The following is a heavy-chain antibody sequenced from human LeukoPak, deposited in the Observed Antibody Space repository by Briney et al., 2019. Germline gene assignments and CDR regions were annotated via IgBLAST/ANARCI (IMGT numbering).Heavy chain of an antibody. D-gene: IGHD3-22*01. J-gene: IGHJ4*02. CDR2: ISAYNGNT. CDR3: ARRHYYDSSGYPFDY. CDR1: GYTFTRYG. V-gene: IGHV1-18*01. Sequence: GASVKVSCKASGYTFTRYGISWVRQAPGQGLEWMGWISAYNGNTNYAQKLQGRVTMTTDTSTSTAYMELRSLRSDDTAMYYCARRHYYDSSGYPFDYWGQGTLVTVSS.